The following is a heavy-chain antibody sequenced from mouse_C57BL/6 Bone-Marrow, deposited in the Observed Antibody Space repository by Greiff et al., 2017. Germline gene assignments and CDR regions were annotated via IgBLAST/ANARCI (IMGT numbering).Heavy chain of an antibody. CDR2: ISYDGSN. D-gene: IGHD1-1*01. V-gene: IGHV3-6*01. J-gene: IGHJ2*01. Sequence: EVKLMESGPGLVKPSQSLSLTCSVTGYSITSGYYWNWIRQFPGNKLEWMGYISYDGSNNYNPSLKNRISITRDTSKNQFFLKLNSLTTEDTATYYCARDYYGSSYDYWGQGTTLTVSS. CDR3: ARDYYGSSYDY. CDR1: GYSITSGYY.